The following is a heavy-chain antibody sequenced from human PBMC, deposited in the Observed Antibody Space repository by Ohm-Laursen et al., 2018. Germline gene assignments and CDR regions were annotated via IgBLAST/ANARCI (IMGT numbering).Heavy chain of an antibody. CDR2: IYHSGST. J-gene: IGHJ4*02. D-gene: IGHD6-13*01. V-gene: IGHV4-38-2*02. CDR3: ARVEQQLTYYFDY. CDR1: GGSISSGYY. Sequence: SETLSLTCTVSGGSISSGYYWGWIRQPPGKGLEWIGSIYHSGSTYYNPSLKSRVTISVDTSKNQFSLKLSSVTAADTAVYYCARVEQQLTYYFDYWGQGTLVTVSS.